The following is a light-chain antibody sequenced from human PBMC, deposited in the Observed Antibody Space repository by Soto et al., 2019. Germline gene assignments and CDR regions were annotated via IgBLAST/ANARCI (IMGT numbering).Light chain of an antibody. J-gene: IGLJ3*02. CDR3: SSYTSGSTWV. CDR2: EVS. V-gene: IGLV2-14*01. CDR1: SSDVGGYNY. Sequence: QSALTQPASVSGSPGQSITISCTGTSSDVGGYNYVSWYQQHPGKAPKLMIYEVSNRPSGVSNRFSGSKSGNTASLTISGLQDEEEADYYCSSYTSGSTWVFGGGTKVTVL.